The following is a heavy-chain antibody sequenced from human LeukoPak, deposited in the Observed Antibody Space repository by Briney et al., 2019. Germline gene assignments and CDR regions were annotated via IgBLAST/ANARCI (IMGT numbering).Heavy chain of an antibody. Sequence: GGSLRLSCAASGLTFSSYEMNWVRQAPGKGLDWVSYISTSGSTIYYADSVKGRFTISRDNAKNSLYLQMNSLRAEDTAVYYCATSRGSWPDYFDYWGQGTLVTVSS. CDR3: ATSRGSWPDYFDY. CDR2: ISTSGSTI. CDR1: GLTFSSYE. D-gene: IGHD6-13*01. J-gene: IGHJ4*02. V-gene: IGHV3-48*03.